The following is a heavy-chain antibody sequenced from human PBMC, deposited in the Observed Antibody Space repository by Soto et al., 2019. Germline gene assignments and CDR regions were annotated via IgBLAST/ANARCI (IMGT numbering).Heavy chain of an antibody. CDR2: ITPDGGST. Sequence: EVPLVESGGGVVQPGGSLRLSCATSGFTFTTYWMHWVRQAPGKGLMWVSRITPDGGSTSYADSVKGRFTISRDNAKNTLYLQMNGLRAEDTAIYYCARDLIIADTPGDDFDYWGQGTLVAVSS. V-gene: IGHV3-74*01. J-gene: IGHJ4*02. D-gene: IGHD5-12*01. CDR1: GFTFTTYW. CDR3: ARDLIIADTPGDDFDY.